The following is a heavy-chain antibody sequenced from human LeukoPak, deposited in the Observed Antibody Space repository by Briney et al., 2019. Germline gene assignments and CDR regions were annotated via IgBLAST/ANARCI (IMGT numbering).Heavy chain of an antibody. Sequence: EASVKVSCKDSGGTFSSYAISWVRQAPGQGLEWMGGIIPIFGTANYAQKFQGRVTITADESTSTAYMELSSLRSEDTAVYYCASPGLEVVTAKPTNFDYWGQGTLVTVPS. V-gene: IGHV1-69*13. D-gene: IGHD2-21*02. J-gene: IGHJ4*02. CDR2: IIPIFGTA. CDR1: GGTFSSYA. CDR3: ASPGLEVVTAKPTNFDY.